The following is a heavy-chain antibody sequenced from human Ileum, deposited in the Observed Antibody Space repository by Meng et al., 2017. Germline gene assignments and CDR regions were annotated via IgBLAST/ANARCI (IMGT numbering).Heavy chain of an antibody. CDR3: ARRVGATPYAYNWLDP. D-gene: IGHD1-26*01. V-gene: IGHV4-34*01. CDR1: GGSFSGYY. J-gene: IGHJ5*02. CDR2: IDHSGGT. Sequence: QVQLQPWGAGLLKPSETLSLSCAVYGGSFSGYYWSWIRQPPGKGLEWIGEIDHSGGTNYNPSLKNRVTISVDTSNNRFSLKLSSVKAADTALYFCARRVGATPYAYNWLDPWGQGTLVTVSS.